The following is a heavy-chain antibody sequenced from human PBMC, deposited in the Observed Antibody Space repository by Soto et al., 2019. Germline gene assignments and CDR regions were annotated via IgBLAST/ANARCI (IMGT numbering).Heavy chain of an antibody. J-gene: IGHJ6*03. CDR1: GGSISSSSYY. V-gene: IGHV4-39*01. CDR3: ARSDDSSLYYYYMDV. Sequence: SETLSLTCTVSGGSISSSSYYWGWIRQPPGKGLERIGSIYYSGSTYYNPSLKSRVTISVDTSKDQFSLKLSSVTAADTAVYYCARSDDSSLYYYYMDVWGKGTTVT. D-gene: IGHD2-21*02. CDR2: IYYSGST.